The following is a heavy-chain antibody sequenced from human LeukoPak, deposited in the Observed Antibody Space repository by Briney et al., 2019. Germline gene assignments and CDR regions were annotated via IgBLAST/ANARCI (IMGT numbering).Heavy chain of an antibody. D-gene: IGHD3/OR15-3a*01. J-gene: IGHJ6*03. CDR2: LDQDGSEK. CDR3: ARDDYGFWTGSHYYYYYLDV. V-gene: IGHV3-7*01. Sequence: PGGSLRLSCAASGFIFSGYWMTWVRQAPGKGLEWVANLDQDGSEKYYVDSVKGRFTISRDNAKKSLYLQMNSLRAEDTAVHYCARDDYGFWTGSHYYYYYLDVWGKGTTVTVSS. CDR1: GFIFSGYW.